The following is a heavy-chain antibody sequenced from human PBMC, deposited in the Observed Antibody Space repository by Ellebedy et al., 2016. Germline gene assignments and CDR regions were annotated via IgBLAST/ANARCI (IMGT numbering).Heavy chain of an antibody. V-gene: IGHV3-7*04. CDR1: GFTFSSYW. J-gene: IGHJ5*02. D-gene: IGHD1-26*01. CDR2: RNQDGSEK. CDR3: ARDRENSGSSDH. Sequence: GGSLRLSCAASGFTFSSYWMSWVRQAPGKGLEWVANRNQDGSEKYYVDSVKGRFTVSRDNAKNSLYLQMNSLRAEDTAVYYCARDRENSGSSDHWGQGTLVTVSS.